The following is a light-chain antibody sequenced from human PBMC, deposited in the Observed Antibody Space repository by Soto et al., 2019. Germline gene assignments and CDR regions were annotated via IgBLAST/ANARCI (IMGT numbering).Light chain of an antibody. CDR3: QQRTNWLT. J-gene: IGKJ3*01. CDR1: QNVSTY. CDR2: DAS. V-gene: IGKV3-11*01. Sequence: EIVLTQSPATLSLSPGERVTLSCRASQNVSTYLACSQQKPGQAPRLLIYDASDRATGIPARFSGSGSGTDFTLTISSLEPEDSAVYYCQQRTNWLTCGPGTKVDIK.